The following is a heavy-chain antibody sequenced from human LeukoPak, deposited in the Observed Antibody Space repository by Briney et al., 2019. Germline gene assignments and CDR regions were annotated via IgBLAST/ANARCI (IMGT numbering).Heavy chain of an antibody. D-gene: IGHD2/OR15-2a*01. Sequence: GGSLRLSCAASGFTFSSYAMHWVRQAPGKGLEWVAVISYDGSNNYYADSVKGRFTISRDNSKNTLYLQMNSLRAEDTAVYYCAKGPTEYSYYFDYWGQGTLVTVSS. CDR1: GFTFSSYA. V-gene: IGHV3-30-3*01. J-gene: IGHJ4*02. CDR2: ISYDGSNN. CDR3: AKGPTEYSYYFDY.